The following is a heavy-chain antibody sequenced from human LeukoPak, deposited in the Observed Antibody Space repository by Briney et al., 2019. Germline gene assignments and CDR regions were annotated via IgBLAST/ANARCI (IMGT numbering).Heavy chain of an antibody. V-gene: IGHV1-2*02. CDR3: ARGVSKYYFDY. D-gene: IGHD2-21*01. J-gene: IGHJ4*02. CDR1: GYTFTSYG. Sequence: ASVKVSCKASGYTFTSYGISWVRQAPGQGLEWMGWINPNSGGTNYAQKFQGRVTMTRDTSISTAYMELSRLRSDDTAVYYCARGVSKYYFDYWGQGTLVTVSS. CDR2: INPNSGGT.